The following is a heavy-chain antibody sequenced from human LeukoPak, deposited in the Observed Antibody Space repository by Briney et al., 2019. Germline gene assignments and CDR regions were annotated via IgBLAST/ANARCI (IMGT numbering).Heavy chain of an antibody. CDR2: IWYDGSKK. Sequence: GRSLRLSCAASGFPFSSYGMHWVRQAPGKGLEWVAVIWYDGSKKYYGDSVKGRFTTSRDNSKNTLYLQVNSLRAEDTAVYYCARIYCGGDCLDSAPLSDAFDIWGQGTMCSVSS. CDR3: ARIYCGGDCLDSAPLSDAFDI. J-gene: IGHJ3*02. D-gene: IGHD2-21*02. CDR1: GFPFSSYG. V-gene: IGHV3-33*01.